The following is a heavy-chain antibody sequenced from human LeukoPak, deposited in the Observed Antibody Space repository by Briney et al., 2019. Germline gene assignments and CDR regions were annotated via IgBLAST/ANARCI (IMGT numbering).Heavy chain of an antibody. D-gene: IGHD6-13*01. CDR1: GFTFDDYD. Sequence: RPGGSLRLSCVASGFTFDDYDMSWVRHAPGKGLKWVSGINWNGGSTLYTDSVKGRFTISRANAKNSLYLQMNSLRAEDTALYYCARQNSSSLSMDVWGKGTTVTVSS. CDR3: ARQNSSSLSMDV. J-gene: IGHJ6*03. CDR2: INWNGGST. V-gene: IGHV3-20*04.